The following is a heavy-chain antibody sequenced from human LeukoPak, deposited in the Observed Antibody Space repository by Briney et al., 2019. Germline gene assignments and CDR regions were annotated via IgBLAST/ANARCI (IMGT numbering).Heavy chain of an antibody. V-gene: IGHV3-30-3*01. D-gene: IGHD3-22*01. Sequence: PGGSLRLSCAASGFTFSSYAMHWVRQAPGKGLEWVAVISYDGSNKYYADSVKGRFTISRDNSKNTLYLQMNSLRAEDTAVYYCARDFSITMIVGRAFDIWGQGTMVTVSS. J-gene: IGHJ3*02. CDR3: ARDFSITMIVGRAFDI. CDR1: GFTFSSYA. CDR2: ISYDGSNK.